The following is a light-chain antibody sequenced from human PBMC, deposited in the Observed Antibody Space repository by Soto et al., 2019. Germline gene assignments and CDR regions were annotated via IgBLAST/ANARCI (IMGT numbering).Light chain of an antibody. CDR2: DAS. V-gene: IGKV3-11*01. CDR3: QQYNNRPPLMCT. J-gene: IGKJ2*02. Sequence: EIVLTQSPATLSLSPGERATLSCRASQSVSSYLAWYQQKPGQAPRLLIYDASNRATGIPARFSGSGSGTDFTLTISSLEPEDFAVYYCQQYNNRPPLMCTFGQGTKLEI. CDR1: QSVSSY.